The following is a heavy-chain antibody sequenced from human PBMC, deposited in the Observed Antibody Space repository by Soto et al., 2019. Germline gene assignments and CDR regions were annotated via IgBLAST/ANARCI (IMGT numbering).Heavy chain of an antibody. Sequence: QVQLQESGPGLVKPWGTLSLTCAVSSGSISSSNWWSWVRQPPGKGLEWIGEIYHSGSTNYNPSLKSRVTISLDKSKNQFSLKLSSVTAADTAVYYCARTLRIFGVVSYFDYWGQGTLVTVSP. D-gene: IGHD3-3*01. CDR1: SGSISSSNW. J-gene: IGHJ4*02. V-gene: IGHV4-4*02. CDR2: IYHSGST. CDR3: ARTLRIFGVVSYFDY.